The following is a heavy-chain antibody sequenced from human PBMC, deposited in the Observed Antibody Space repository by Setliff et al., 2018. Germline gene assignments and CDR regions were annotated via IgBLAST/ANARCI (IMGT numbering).Heavy chain of an antibody. D-gene: IGHD3-3*01. J-gene: IGHJ6*03. CDR1: DDSISSRRYY. Sequence: SETLSLTCSVSDDSISSRRYYWGWFRQPAGKELEWVGQIYTSWSTNYNPSLKSRVTISLDTSKNQFSLSLTSVTAADTAVYYCARMSGFQYIDVWGKGTTVTVPS. V-gene: IGHV4-61*09. CDR3: ARMSGFQYIDV. CDR2: IYTSWST.